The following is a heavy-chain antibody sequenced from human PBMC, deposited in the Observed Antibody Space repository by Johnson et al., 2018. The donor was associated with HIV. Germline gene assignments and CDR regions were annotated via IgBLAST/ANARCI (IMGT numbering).Heavy chain of an antibody. CDR1: GFTFSDYY. CDR3: ARDHIRGYDSPNDAFDI. J-gene: IGHJ3*02. Sequence: QVQLVESGGGLVKPGGSLRLSCAASGFTFSDYYMSWIRQAPGKGLEWVSYISSSGSTINYADSVKGRFTISRDNAKNSLYLQMNSLRAEDTAVYYCARDHIRGYDSPNDAFDIWGQGTMVTVSS. V-gene: IGHV3-11*04. D-gene: IGHD3-22*01. CDR2: ISSSGSTI.